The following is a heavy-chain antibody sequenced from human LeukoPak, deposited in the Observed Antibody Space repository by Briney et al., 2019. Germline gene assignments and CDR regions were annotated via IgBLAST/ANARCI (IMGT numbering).Heavy chain of an antibody. CDR1: AYTFIGYS. J-gene: IGHJ4*02. CDR2: IDPNSGGT. V-gene: IGHV1-2*02. D-gene: IGHD3-3*01. CDR3: ARGGGTVFGVVIGIDH. Sequence: ASVKVSCKASAYTFIGYSIHWVRQAPGQGLEWMGWIDPNSGGTNYAQKFQGRVTVTRGTSISTAYMELSRLRSDDTAVYYCARGGGTVFGVVIGIDHWGQGTPVTVSS.